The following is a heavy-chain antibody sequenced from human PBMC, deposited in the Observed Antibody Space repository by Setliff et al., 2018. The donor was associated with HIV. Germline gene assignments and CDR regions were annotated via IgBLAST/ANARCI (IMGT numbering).Heavy chain of an antibody. CDR3: AREDVMTGYSFDY. CDR1: GFTFRSYA. Sequence: GESLKISCAASGFTFRSYAMHWVRQAPGKGLEWVAKLLYDGSDDFYSDSVEGRFTISRDNSNNTLFLQMNSLRPEDTAVYYCAREDVMTGYSFDYWGQGTLVTVSS. J-gene: IGHJ4*02. V-gene: IGHV3-30*04. CDR2: LLYDGSDD. D-gene: IGHD3-9*01.